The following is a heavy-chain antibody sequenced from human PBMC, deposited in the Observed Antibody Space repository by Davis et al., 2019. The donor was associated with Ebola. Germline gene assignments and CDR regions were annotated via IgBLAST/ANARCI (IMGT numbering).Heavy chain of an antibody. CDR1: GFTFTKYD. J-gene: IGHJ4*02. CDR2: VRYDGSKK. CDR3: AKGSDYGDVGHFEY. V-gene: IGHV3-30*02. Sequence: PGGSLRLSCAASGFTFTKYDMHWVRQAPGKGLDWVAIVRYDGSKKYFADSVKGRFTISRDNSKNTLYLQVNSLRAEDTAVYYCAKGSDYGDVGHFEYWGQGTQVTVSS. D-gene: IGHD4-17*01.